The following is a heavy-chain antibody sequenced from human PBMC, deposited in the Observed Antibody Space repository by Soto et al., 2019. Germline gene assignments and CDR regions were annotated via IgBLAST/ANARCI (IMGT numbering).Heavy chain of an antibody. CDR1: GFTFSDFE. J-gene: IGHJ4*02. CDR3: ARRTGTAPRFDY. Sequence: QVPLVESGGGMVQPGRSLRLSCSASGFTFSDFEMYWVRQAPGKGLDWVSFISYDGSNQYYAGSVKGRFTVSRDNSKNTLFLLMNSLRPEDTAVYFCARRTGTAPRFDYWGQGTLVTVSS. D-gene: IGHD1-7*01. V-gene: IGHV3-30-3*01. CDR2: ISYDGSNQ.